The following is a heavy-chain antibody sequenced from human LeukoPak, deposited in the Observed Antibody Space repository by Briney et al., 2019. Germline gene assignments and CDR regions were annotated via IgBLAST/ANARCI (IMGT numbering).Heavy chain of an antibody. J-gene: IGHJ6*02. V-gene: IGHV3-21*01. CDR2: ISSSSYI. D-gene: IGHD3-22*01. CDR1: GFTSSSYS. CDR3: ARDDSSGYYSSYYYYYGMDV. Sequence: GGSLRLSCAASGFTSSSYSMNWVRQAPGKGLEWVSSISSSSYIYYADSVKGRFTISRDNAKNSLYLQMNSLRAEDTAVYYCARDDSSGYYSSYYYYYGMDVRGQGTTVTVSS.